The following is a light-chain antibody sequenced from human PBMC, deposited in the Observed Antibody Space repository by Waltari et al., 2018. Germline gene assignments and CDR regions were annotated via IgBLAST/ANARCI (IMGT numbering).Light chain of an antibody. CDR2: QVM. J-gene: IGLJ2*01. Sequence: QSALTQPASVAGSPGQSITISCTGTSSDVGGYNYVSWYQQFPGKAPKLLIYQVMNRPPGFSHRFCGSTSGNTASLAISGLQAEDEADYYCSSYTSSSTLVFGGGTKLTVL. CDR1: SSDVGGYNY. CDR3: SSYTSSSTLV. V-gene: IGLV2-14*01.